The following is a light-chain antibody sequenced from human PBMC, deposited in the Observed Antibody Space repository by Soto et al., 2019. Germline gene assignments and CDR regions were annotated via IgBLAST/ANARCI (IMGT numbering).Light chain of an antibody. J-gene: IGKJ5*01. Sequence: DIVLTQSPGTLSLSPGERATHSCSASQRVSSSFLSWYQQKRGQAPRLLMFGASSRGTGIPDRFSGSGAGTDFTLTIYRLEPEDFAVYYCQQSGYSPITFGQGTRLEIK. CDR1: QRVSSSF. V-gene: IGKV3-20*01. CDR3: QQSGYSPIT. CDR2: GAS.